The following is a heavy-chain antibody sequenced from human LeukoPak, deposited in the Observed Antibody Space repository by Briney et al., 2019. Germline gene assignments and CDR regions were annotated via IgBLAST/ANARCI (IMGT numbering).Heavy chain of an antibody. CDR2: ISYDGSNK. CDR3: AKDHARDSSGYYYSHY. Sequence: PGRSLRLSCAASGFTFSSYAMHWVRQAPGKGLEWVAVISYDGSNKYYADSVKGRFTISRDNSKNTLYLQMNSLRAEDTAVYYCAKDHARDSSGYYYSHYWGQGTLVTVSS. D-gene: IGHD3-22*01. CDR1: GFTFSSYA. V-gene: IGHV3-30-3*01. J-gene: IGHJ4*02.